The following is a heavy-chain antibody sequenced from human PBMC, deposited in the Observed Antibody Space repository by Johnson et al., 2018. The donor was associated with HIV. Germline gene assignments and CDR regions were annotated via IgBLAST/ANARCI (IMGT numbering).Heavy chain of an antibody. V-gene: IGHV3-7*02. CDR3: ARARIRDRGDAFDI. Sequence: VQLVESGGGLVQPGGSLRLSCAASGFTFSSYWMSWVHQAPGKGLEWVANIKQDGSEKYYVDSVKGRFTISRDNAKNSLYLQMNSLRAEDTAVYYCARARIRDRGDAFDIWGQGTMVTVSS. D-gene: IGHD2-15*01. CDR1: GFTFSSYW. J-gene: IGHJ3*02. CDR2: IKQDGSEK.